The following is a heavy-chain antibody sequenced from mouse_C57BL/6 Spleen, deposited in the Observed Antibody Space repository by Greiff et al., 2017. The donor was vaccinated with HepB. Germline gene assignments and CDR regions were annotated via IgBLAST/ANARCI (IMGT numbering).Heavy chain of an antibody. CDR1: GYTFTSYG. J-gene: IGHJ4*01. Sequence: QVQLQQSGAELARPGASVKLSCKASGYTFTSYGISWVKQRTGQGLEWIGEIYPRSGNTYYNEKFKGKATLTADKSSSTAYMELRSLTSEDSAVYFCARSRYLYAMDYWGQGTSVTVSS. V-gene: IGHV1-81*01. CDR3: ARSRYLYAMDY. D-gene: IGHD2-14*01. CDR2: IYPRSGNT.